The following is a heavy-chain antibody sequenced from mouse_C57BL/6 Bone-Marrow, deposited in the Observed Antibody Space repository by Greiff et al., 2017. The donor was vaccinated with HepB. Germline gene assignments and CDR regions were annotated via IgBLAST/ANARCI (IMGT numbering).Heavy chain of an antibody. CDR3: AKGFGGYYVDY. D-gene: IGHD1-1*02. CDR1: GYAFSSSW. J-gene: IGHJ2*01. Sequence: VQRVESGPELVKPGASVKISCKASGYAFSSSWMNWVKQRPGKGLEWIGRIYPGDGDTNYNGKFKGKATLTADKSSSTAYMQLSSLTSEDSAVYFCAKGFGGYYVDYWGQGTTLTVSS. CDR2: IYPGDGDT. V-gene: IGHV1-82*01.